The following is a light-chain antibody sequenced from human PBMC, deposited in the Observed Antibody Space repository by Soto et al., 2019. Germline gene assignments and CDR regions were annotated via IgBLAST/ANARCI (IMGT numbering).Light chain of an antibody. CDR2: SAS. J-gene: IGKJ1*01. V-gene: IGKV3-20*01. Sequence: EVVLTQSPGTLSLSPGERVTLSCRASQSVASSYLAWYQQKPGRAPRLLFYSASSRATGIPDRFSGSGSGPDFTLTIRRLEPEDFAVYYCHHFGSLPETFGHGTNVE. CDR3: HHFGSLPET. CDR1: QSVASSY.